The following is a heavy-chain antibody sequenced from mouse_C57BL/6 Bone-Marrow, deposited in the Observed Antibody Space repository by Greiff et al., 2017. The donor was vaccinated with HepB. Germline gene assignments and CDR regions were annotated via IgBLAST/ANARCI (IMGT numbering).Heavy chain of an antibody. CDR2: INPSSGYT. V-gene: IGHV1-4*01. CDR1: GYTFTSYT. Sequence: VQLQQSGAELARPGASVKMSCKASGYTFTSYTMHWVKQRPGQGLEWIGYINPSSGYTKYNQKFKDKATLTADKSSSTAYMQLSSLTSEDSAVYYCARDYDHDQAWFAYWGQGTLVTVSA. CDR3: ARDYDHDQAWFAY. D-gene: IGHD2-4*01. J-gene: IGHJ3*01.